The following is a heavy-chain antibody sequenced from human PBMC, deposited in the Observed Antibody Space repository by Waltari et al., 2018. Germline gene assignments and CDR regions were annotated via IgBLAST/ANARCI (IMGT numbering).Heavy chain of an antibody. Sequence: EVQLVASGGGVVRPGGSLRLSCAASGFYFDDYGMSWVRQAPGKGLGWVDGINWNGGSTGYADSVKGRFTISRDNAKNSLYLQMNSLRAEDTALYYCARERIVGATLAGYFDYWGQGTLVTVSS. CDR1: GFYFDDYG. CDR2: INWNGGST. J-gene: IGHJ4*02. CDR3: ARERIVGATLAGYFDY. V-gene: IGHV3-20*04. D-gene: IGHD1-26*01.